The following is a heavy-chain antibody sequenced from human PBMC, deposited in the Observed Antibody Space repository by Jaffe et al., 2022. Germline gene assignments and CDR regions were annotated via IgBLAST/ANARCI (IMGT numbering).Heavy chain of an antibody. CDR1: GFTFDDYA. Sequence: EVQLVESGGGLVQPGRSLRLSCAASGFTFDDYAMHWVRQAPGKGLEWVSGISWNSGSIGYADSVKGRFTISRDNAKNSLYLQMNSLRAEDTALYYCAKGGFYTSGYYYYYMDVWGKGTTVTVSS. J-gene: IGHJ6*03. CDR2: ISWNSGSI. D-gene: IGHD3-3*01. CDR3: AKGGFYTSGYYYYYMDV. V-gene: IGHV3-9*01.